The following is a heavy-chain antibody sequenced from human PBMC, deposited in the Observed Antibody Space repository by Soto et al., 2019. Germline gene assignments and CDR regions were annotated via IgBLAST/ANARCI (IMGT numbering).Heavy chain of an antibody. CDR3: ASVGDILVVSSSMDV. J-gene: IGHJ6*02. D-gene: IGHD2-21*02. CDR2: IIPIFGTA. V-gene: IGHV1-69*12. CDR1: GGTFSSYA. Sequence: QVQLVQSGAEVKKPGSSVKVSCKASGGTFSSYAISWVRQAPGQGLEWMGGIIPIFGTANYAQKFQGRVTITADESTSTAYTELSPLRSEHMAAYYCASVGDILVVSSSMDVWGQGTTVTVSS.